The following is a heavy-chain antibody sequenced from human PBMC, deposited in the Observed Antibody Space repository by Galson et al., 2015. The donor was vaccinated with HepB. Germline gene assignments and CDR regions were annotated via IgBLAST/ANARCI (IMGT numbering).Heavy chain of an antibody. CDR3: ARDYALTTKDWFDP. CDR2: INTHNGDT. V-gene: IGHV1-18*01. Sequence: SVKVSCKASGYRFANFGISWVRQAPRQGPEWVGWINTHNGDTNYAEKFQGRVTVTTDTSTSTAYMELRNLKYEDTALYFCARDYALTTKDWFDPWGQGTLVTVSS. J-gene: IGHJ5*02. CDR1: GYRFANFG. D-gene: IGHD4-17*01.